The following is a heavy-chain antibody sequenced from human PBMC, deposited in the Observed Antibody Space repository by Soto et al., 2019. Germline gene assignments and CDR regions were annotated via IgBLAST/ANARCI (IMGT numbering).Heavy chain of an antibody. CDR1: GFTFSSYG. D-gene: IGHD3-16*02. J-gene: IGHJ6*02. CDR3: AKDPGELSLYYYYGMDV. CDR2: ISYDGSNK. V-gene: IGHV3-30*18. Sequence: GGSLRLSCAASGFTFSSYGMHWVRQAPGKGLEWVAVISYDGSNKYYADSVKGRFTISRDNSKNTLYLQMNSLRAEDTAVYYCAKDPGELSLYYYYGMDVWGQGTTVTVSS.